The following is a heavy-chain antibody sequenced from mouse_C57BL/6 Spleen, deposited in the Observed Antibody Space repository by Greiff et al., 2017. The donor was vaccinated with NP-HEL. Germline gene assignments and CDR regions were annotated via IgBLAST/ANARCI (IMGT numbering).Heavy chain of an antibody. V-gene: IGHV5-17*01. CDR1: GFTFSDYG. J-gene: IGHJ1*03. D-gene: IGHD2-5*01. Sequence: EVKLVESGGGLVKPGGSLKLSCAASGFTFSDYGMHWVRQAPEKGLEWVAYISSGSSTIYYADTVKGRFTISRDNAKNTLFLQMTSLRSEDTAMYYCARPDSNYDWYFDVWGTGTTVTVSS. CDR3: ARPDSNYDWYFDV. CDR2: ISSGSSTI.